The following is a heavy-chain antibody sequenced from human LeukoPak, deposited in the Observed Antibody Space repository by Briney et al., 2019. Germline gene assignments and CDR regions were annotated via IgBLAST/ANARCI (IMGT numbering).Heavy chain of an antibody. D-gene: IGHD6-19*01. CDR3: ARVLFYSSGNKSNRVDY. J-gene: IGHJ4*02. Sequence: ASVTVSCKASGYTFTGYYIHWVRQAPGQGLEWMGWINPDSGDTNYAQKFQGRVTMTRDTSIRTAYMELSRLRSHDTAVYYCARVLFYSSGNKSNRVDYGGQGTLVTVSS. V-gene: IGHV1-2*02. CDR1: GYTFTGYY. CDR2: INPDSGDT.